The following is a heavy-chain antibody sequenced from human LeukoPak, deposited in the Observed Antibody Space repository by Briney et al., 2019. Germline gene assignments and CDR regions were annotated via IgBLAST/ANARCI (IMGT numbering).Heavy chain of an antibody. CDR3: ARGISGYEEGPSDY. V-gene: IGHV4-38-2*02. CDR2: IYHSGST. CDR1: GYSISSGYY. D-gene: IGHD5-12*01. Sequence: NSSETLSLTCTVSGYSISSGYYWGWIRQPPGKGLEWIGSIYHSGSTYYNPSLKSRVTISVDTSKNQFSLKLSSVTAADTAVYYCARGISGYEEGPSDYWGQGTLVTVSS. J-gene: IGHJ4*02.